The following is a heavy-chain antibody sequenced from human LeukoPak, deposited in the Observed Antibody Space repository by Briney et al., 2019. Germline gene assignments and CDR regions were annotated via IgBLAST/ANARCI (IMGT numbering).Heavy chain of an antibody. CDR2: INPNSGGT. Sequence: GASVKVSCKASGYTFTGYYMHWVRQAPGQGLEWMGRINPNSGGTNYAQKFQGRVTMTRDTSISTAYMELSRLRSDDTAVYYCARVCPQGHNNYYDSSGYYSWAFDIWGQGTTVTVSS. CDR3: ARVCPQGHNNYYDSSGYYSWAFDI. CDR1: GYTFTGYY. V-gene: IGHV1-2*06. D-gene: IGHD3-22*01. J-gene: IGHJ3*02.